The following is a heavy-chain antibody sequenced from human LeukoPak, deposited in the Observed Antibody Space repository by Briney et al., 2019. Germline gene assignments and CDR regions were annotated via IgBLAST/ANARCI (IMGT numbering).Heavy chain of an antibody. CDR2: ISGSGGTT. CDR1: GITFSNFA. CDR3: AKVRVATTGPFDY. Sequence: PGRSLRLSCAASGITFSNFAMSWVRQAPGKGLEWVSTISGSGGTTYYVDSVKGRFTISRDNSRNTLYLQMNSLRAEDTAVYYCAKVRVATTGPFDYWGQGTLVTVSS. D-gene: IGHD5-12*01. V-gene: IGHV3-23*01. J-gene: IGHJ4*02.